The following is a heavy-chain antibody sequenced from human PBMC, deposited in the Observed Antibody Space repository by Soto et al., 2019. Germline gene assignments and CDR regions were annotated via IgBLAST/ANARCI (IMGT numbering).Heavy chain of an antibody. CDR3: AHSVYDSGGDCLQSYSSHSYYGLDV. Sequence: GSGPTLVNPTQTLTLTCTFSGFSLSTSGVGVGWIRQPPGKALEWLAFIYWNDDKRYSPSLKNRLTITKDISRNQVVLTMTNMDPVDTATYYCAHSVYDSGGDCLQSYSSHSYYGLDVWGQGTTVTVSS. J-gene: IGHJ6*02. D-gene: IGHD2-21*02. CDR1: GFSLSTSGVG. CDR2: IYWNDDK. V-gene: IGHV2-5*01.